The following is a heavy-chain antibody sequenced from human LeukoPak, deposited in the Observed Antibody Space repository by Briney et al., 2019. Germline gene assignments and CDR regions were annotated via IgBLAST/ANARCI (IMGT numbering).Heavy chain of an antibody. CDR2: IIPVYGTP. CDR1: GGTFSGYA. CDR3: ARDGDFGDPESYYGMDV. D-gene: IGHD4-17*01. J-gene: IGHJ6*02. Sequence: GASVKVSCKASGGTFSGYAISWVRQAPRQGLEWMGGIIPVYGTPTYAQNFQGRVTITADESTTTAYMELNSLRFEDTAVYYCARDGDFGDPESYYGMDVWGQGTTVTVSS. V-gene: IGHV1-69*13.